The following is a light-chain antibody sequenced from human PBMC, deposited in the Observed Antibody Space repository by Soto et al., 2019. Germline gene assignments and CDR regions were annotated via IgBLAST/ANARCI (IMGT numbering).Light chain of an antibody. V-gene: IGKV3-15*01. Sequence: EIVLTQSPATLSVSPGERATLSCRASQSVYSNLAWYRQKPGQAPRLLIYGASTRATGIPARFSGGGSETEFTLTISSLQSEDFAVYYCQQYNNWPRTFGQGTKVDNK. CDR3: QQYNNWPRT. CDR2: GAS. J-gene: IGKJ1*01. CDR1: QSVYSN.